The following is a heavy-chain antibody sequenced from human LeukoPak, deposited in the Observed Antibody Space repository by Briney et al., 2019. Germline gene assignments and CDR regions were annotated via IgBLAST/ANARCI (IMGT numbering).Heavy chain of an antibody. CDR3: AKNERVYAIGYFDY. V-gene: IGHV3-23*01. D-gene: IGHD2-8*01. CDR1: GFTFSSYS. CDR2: ISGSGGST. Sequence: GGSLRLSCTASGFTFSSYSMNWVRQAPGKGLEWVSAISGSGGSTYYADSVKGRFTISRDNSKNTLYLQMNSLRAEDTAVYYCAKNERVYAIGYFDYWGQGTLVTVSS. J-gene: IGHJ4*02.